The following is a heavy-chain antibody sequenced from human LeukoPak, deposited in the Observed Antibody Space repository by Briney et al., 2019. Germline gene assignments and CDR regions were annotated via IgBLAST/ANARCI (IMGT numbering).Heavy chain of an antibody. V-gene: IGHV1-8*01. Sequence: ASVKVSCKASGYTFTSYDINWVRQATGQGLEWMGWMNPNSGNTGYAQKFQGRVTMTRNTSISTAYMELSSLRSEDTAVYYCARDKDLNCSSTSCPYYYGMDVWGQGTTVTVSS. CDR1: GYTFTSYD. D-gene: IGHD2-2*01. CDR2: MNPNSGNT. J-gene: IGHJ6*02. CDR3: ARDKDLNCSSTSCPYYYGMDV.